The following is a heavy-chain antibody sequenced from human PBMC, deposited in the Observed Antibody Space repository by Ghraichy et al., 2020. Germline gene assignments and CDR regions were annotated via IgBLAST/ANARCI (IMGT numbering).Heavy chain of an antibody. CDR3: ARAKVHYGQYGNWFDP. CDR2: IKQDGSDK. Sequence: GGFLRLSCAASGFTFSSYWMTWVRQAPGKGLEWVANIKQDGSDKNYVDSVKGRFTISRDNAKNSLYLQMNSLRAEDTAVYYCARAKVHYGQYGNWFDPWGQGTLVTVSS. D-gene: IGHD4-17*01. V-gene: IGHV3-7*03. CDR1: GFTFSSYW. J-gene: IGHJ5*02.